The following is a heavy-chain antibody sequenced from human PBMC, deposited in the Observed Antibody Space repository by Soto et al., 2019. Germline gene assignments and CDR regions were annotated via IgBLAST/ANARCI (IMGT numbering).Heavy chain of an antibody. D-gene: IGHD3-22*01. CDR1: GTNFRYHA. J-gene: IGHJ3*01. V-gene: IGHV3-23*01. CDR2: ISGSGGST. CDR3: ANCAYYYESSRYYPGVFDF. Sequence: RHSDTASGTNFRYHALSWVSQAQGKGLEWVSAISGSGGSTYYADSVKGRFNISRDNSKNTLYLQMTSLIAEDTAVYYCANCAYYYESSRYYPGVFDFWGQGTMVTGSS.